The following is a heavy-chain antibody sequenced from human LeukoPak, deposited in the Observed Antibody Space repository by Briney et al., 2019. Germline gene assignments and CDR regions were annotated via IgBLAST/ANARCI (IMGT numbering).Heavy chain of an antibody. CDR2: IYYSGST. J-gene: IGHJ4*02. CDR3: TREGSSGSEFDY. Sequence: SETLSLTCTVSGGSISSYYWSWIRQPPGKGLEWIGYIYYSGSTNYNPSLKSRVTISVDTSKNQFSLKLSSVTAADTAVYYCTREGSSGSEFDYWGQGTLVTVSS. D-gene: IGHD6-19*01. V-gene: IGHV4-59*01. CDR1: GGSISSYY.